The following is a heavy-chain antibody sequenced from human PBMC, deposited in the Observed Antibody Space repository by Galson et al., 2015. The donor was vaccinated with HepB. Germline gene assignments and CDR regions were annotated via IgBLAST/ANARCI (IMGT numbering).Heavy chain of an antibody. CDR3: ARDPTDSSSWYGHAFDI. V-gene: IGHV1-2*02. CDR2: INPNSGGT. Sequence: SVKVSCKASGYTFTGYYMHWVRQAPGQGLEWMGWINPNSGGTNYAQKFQGRVTMTRDTSISTAYMELSRLRSDDTAVYYCARDPTDSSSWYGHAFDIWGQGTMVTVSS. D-gene: IGHD6-13*01. J-gene: IGHJ3*02. CDR1: GYTFTGYY.